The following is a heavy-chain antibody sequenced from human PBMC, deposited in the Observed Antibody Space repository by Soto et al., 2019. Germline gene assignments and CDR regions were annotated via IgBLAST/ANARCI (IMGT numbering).Heavy chain of an antibody. CDR2: INPNIGDT. D-gene: IGHD3-10*01. J-gene: IGHJ6*02. V-gene: IGHV1-2*02. CDR1: GYTFTAYC. Sequence: QVQLVQSGAEVKKPGASVRVSCKASGYTFTAYCVQWVRQAPGQGLQWMGWINPNIGDTKYAQKFQGRVTLTRDTTTSTVYMEMSRLTAEDTDVCYSARDNAYNDGSGTGDGHAVWGQATAVTVYS. CDR3: ARDNAYNDGSGTGDGHAV.